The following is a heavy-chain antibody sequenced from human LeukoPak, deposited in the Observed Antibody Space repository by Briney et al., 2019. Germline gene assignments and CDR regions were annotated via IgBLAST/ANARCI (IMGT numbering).Heavy chain of an antibody. J-gene: IGHJ4*02. V-gene: IGHV3-21*04. CDR1: GFTFSSYS. CDR2: ISSSSSYI. D-gene: IGHD3-22*01. CDR3: AKDISFLGDSSGYYDY. Sequence: GGSLRLSCAASGFTFSSYSMNWVRQAPGKGLEWVSSISSSSSYIYYADSVKGRFTISRDNAKNSLYLQMNSLRAEDMALYYCAKDISFLGDSSGYYDYWGQGTLVTVSS.